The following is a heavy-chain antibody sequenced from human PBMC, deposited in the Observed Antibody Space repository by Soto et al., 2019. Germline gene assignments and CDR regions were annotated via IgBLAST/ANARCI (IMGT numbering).Heavy chain of an antibody. D-gene: IGHD1-26*01. CDR1: GYSITSYG. J-gene: IGHJ6*02. V-gene: IGHV1-18*01. CDR3: ARDGRKELWVDGLNAMDV. CDR2: ISGYNGQT. Sequence: QVQLVQSGPEVKNHGASVKVSCKASGYSITSYGSRWVRQAPVQGLEWMGWISGYNGQTSYAQRFRNRVTFTTDTSTNTAYMELRSLRTDDTAIYYCARDGRKELWVDGLNAMDVWGQGTTVTVSS.